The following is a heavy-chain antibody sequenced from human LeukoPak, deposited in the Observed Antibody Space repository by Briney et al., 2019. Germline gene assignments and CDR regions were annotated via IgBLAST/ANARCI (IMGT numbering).Heavy chain of an antibody. Sequence: GGSLRLSCAASGFTFSSYSMNWVRQAPGKGLEWVSSISSSSSYIYYADSVKGRFTISRDNAKNSLYLQMNSLRAEDTAVYYCARYPEPDSSGYYYYYYYMDVWGKGTTVTVSS. J-gene: IGHJ6*03. CDR2: ISSSSSYI. CDR1: GFTFSSYS. V-gene: IGHV3-21*01. D-gene: IGHD3-22*01. CDR3: ARYPEPDSSGYYYYYYYMDV.